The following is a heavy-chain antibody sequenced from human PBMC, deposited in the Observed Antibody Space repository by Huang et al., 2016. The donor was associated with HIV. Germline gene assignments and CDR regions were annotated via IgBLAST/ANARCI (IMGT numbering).Heavy chain of an antibody. D-gene: IGHD3-22*01. V-gene: IGHV1-18*01. CDR1: GYTFTSYG. CDR3: ARDPKYHRIGYYRQRRGIDI. J-gene: IGHJ3*02. CDR2: ISASTGDT. Sequence: QIQLMQSGPELKQPGASVKVSCKASGYTFTSYGIIWVRQAPGQGPEWRGWISASTGDTEYAQKFQSRVTLTTDTSTNRAYRELRSLRSDDTAKYYCARDPKYHRIGYYRQRRGIDIWGQGTMVIVSS.